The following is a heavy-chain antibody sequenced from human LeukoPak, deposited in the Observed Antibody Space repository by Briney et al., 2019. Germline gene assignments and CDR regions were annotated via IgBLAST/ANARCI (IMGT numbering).Heavy chain of an antibody. D-gene: IGHD3-10*01. Sequence: SETLSLTCAVYGGSFSGYYWSWIRQPPGKGLEWIGEINHSGSTNYNPSLKSRVTISVDTSKNQFSLKLSSVTAADTAVYYCASAIWFGGGDYWGQGTLVTVSS. J-gene: IGHJ4*02. CDR2: INHSGST. V-gene: IGHV4-34*01. CDR3: ASAIWFGGGDY. CDR1: GGSFSGYY.